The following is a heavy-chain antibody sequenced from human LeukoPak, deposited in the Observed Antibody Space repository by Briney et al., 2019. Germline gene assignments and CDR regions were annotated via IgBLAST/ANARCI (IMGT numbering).Heavy chain of an antibody. Sequence: PSETLSLTCTVSGDSMSNYYWSWIRQPPGKGLEWIGFVYYSGSTNYNPYLKSRVTISIDTSKNQFSLKLRSVTPADTAVYYCARDRQLERRGLDYWGQGALVTVSS. D-gene: IGHD1-1*01. CDR3: ARDRQLERRGLDY. J-gene: IGHJ4*02. V-gene: IGHV4-59*01. CDR1: GDSMSNYY. CDR2: VYYSGST.